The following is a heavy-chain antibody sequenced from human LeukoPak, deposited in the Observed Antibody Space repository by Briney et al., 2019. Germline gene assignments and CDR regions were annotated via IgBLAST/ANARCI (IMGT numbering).Heavy chain of an antibody. CDR1: GGSISSGDYY. J-gene: IGHJ4*02. Sequence: PSQTLSLTCTVSGGSISSGDYYWSWIRQPPGKGLEWIGYIYYSGSTYYNPSLKSRGTISVDTSKNQFSLKLSSVTAADTAVYYCARVDEDRGTRNFDYWGQGTLVTVSS. CDR2: IYYSGST. V-gene: IGHV4-30-4*01. D-gene: IGHD3-9*01. CDR3: ARVDEDRGTRNFDY.